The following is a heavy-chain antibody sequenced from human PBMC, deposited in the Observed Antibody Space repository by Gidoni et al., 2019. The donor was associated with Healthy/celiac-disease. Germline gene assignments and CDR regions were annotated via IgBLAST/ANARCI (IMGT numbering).Heavy chain of an antibody. CDR3: ARDKGPGEYVDWFDT. D-gene: IGHD3-16*01. Sequence: QVQLQESRPGLVKPSQTLSLTFTVSGGSISSGSYYWSWIRQPAGKGLEWIGRIYTSGSTNYNPSLKSRVTISVDTSKNQFSLKLSSVTAADTAVYYCARDKGPGEYVDWFDTWGQGTLVTVSS. CDR2: IYTSGST. J-gene: IGHJ5*02. CDR1: GGSISSGSYY. V-gene: IGHV4-61*02.